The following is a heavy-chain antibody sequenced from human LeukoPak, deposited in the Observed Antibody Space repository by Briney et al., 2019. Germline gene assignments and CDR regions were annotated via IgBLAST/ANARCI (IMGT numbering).Heavy chain of an antibody. J-gene: IGHJ5*02. CDR3: ARALCSSTSCYLNWFDP. CDR2: IKQDGSEK. D-gene: IGHD2-2*01. CDR1: GFTFSSYW. V-gene: IGHV3-7*01. Sequence: GGSLRLSCAASGFTFSSYWMSWVRQAPGKGLEWVANIKQDGSEKYYVDSVKGRFTISRDNAKNSLYLQMNSLRAEDTAVYYCARALCSSTSCYLNWFDPWGQGTLVTVSS.